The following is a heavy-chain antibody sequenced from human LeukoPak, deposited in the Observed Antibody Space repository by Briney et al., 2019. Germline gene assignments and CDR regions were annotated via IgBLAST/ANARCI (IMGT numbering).Heavy chain of an antibody. J-gene: IGHJ5*02. D-gene: IGHD3-22*01. CDR2: IYHGDSDT. Sequence: KPGESLQISCQGSGYSFTSYWIGGVRQVPGKGLEWMGIIYHGDSDTRYSPSFHGQVPISADKSIPTAYLQWSSLKASDTAMYYCARLDDSSGYYYDWFDPWGQGTLVTVSS. CDR1: GYSFTSYW. V-gene: IGHV5-51*01. CDR3: ARLDDSSGYYYDWFDP.